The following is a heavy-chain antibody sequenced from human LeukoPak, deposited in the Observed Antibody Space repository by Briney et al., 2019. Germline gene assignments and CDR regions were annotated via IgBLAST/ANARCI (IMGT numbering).Heavy chain of an antibody. D-gene: IGHD3-16*01. CDR2: VSDSGGNT. CDR3: ASTPAVWRSFDY. V-gene: IGHV3-23*01. Sequence: PGGSLRLSCAASGFTFSSYAMSWVRQAPGKGLEWDSTVSDSGGNTCYADSVKGRFTISRDNSKNTLYLQMNSLRAEDTAVYYCASTPAVWRSFDYWGQGALVTVSS. CDR1: GFTFSSYA. J-gene: IGHJ4*02.